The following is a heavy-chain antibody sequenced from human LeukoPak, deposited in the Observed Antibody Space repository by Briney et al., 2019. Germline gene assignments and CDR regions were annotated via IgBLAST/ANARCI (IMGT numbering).Heavy chain of an antibody. J-gene: IGHJ4*02. V-gene: IGHV1-18*01. D-gene: IGHD3-10*01. CDR3: ARGVSYDGVDY. CDR2: ISAYNGNT. Sequence: ASVTVSCTASGYTFSSHGISWVRQAAGQGLEWMGWISAYNGNTNYAQKLQGRVTMTRDTSTSTASMELRSLRSDDTAVYYCARGVSYDGVDYWGQGTLVTVSA. CDR1: GYTFSSHG.